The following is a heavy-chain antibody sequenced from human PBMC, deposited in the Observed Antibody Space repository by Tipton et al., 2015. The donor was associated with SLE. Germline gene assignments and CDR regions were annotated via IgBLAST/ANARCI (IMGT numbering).Heavy chain of an antibody. CDR3: AREDADDFWSGSFFFDH. V-gene: IGHV4-39*07. CDR2: VYYTGNT. J-gene: IGHJ4*02. CDR1: GDSISSSSYY. D-gene: IGHD3-3*01. Sequence: TLSLTCTVSGDSISSSSYYWGWIRQPPGKGLEWVGTVYYTGNTFYNPSLKSRVTISVDTSKNRFSLKMNSVTAADTAVYYCAREDADDFWSGSFFFDHWGQGTLVTVSS.